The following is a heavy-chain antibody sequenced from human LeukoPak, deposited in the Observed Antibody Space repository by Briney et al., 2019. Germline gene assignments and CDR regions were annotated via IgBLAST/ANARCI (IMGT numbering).Heavy chain of an antibody. CDR2: MNPNSGNT. CDR1: GYTFTSYD. D-gene: IGHD3-10*01. V-gene: IGHV1-8*01. J-gene: IGHJ4*02. Sequence: ASVKVSCKASGYTFTSYDINWVRQATGQGLEWMGWMNPNSGNTGYAQKFQGRVTMTRNTSISTAYMELSSLRSEDTAVYYCARVPSMVRGVISFGYWGQGTLVTVSS. CDR3: ARVPSMVRGVISFGY.